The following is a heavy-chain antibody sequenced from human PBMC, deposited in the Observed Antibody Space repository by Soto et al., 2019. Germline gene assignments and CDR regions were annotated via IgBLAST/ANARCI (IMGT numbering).Heavy chain of an antibody. J-gene: IGHJ6*02. D-gene: IGHD2-21*01. CDR1: GFVFSSYS. V-gene: IGHV3-21*01. CDR3: AREVIEVTNGMDV. CDR2: ISASGSST. Sequence: EVILVESGGGLVKPGGSLRLSCANSGFVFSSYSMNWVRQAPGKGLEWVSSISASGSSTFHADSVKGRFTISRDNANNLLYLQMSSLGADDTAVYYCAREVIEVTNGMDVWGQGTTVTVSS.